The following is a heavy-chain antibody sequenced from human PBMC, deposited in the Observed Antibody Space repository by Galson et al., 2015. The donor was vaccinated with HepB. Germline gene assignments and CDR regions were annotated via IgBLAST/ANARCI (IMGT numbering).Heavy chain of an antibody. CDR3: AREGLSGSGSLKGMDV. CDR1: GYTFSSYA. D-gene: IGHD3-10*01. Sequence: SCKASGYTFSSYAMHWVRQAPGKGLEWVAVISYDGSNKYYADSVRGRFTISRDNSKNTLYLQMNSLRAEDTAVYYCAREGLSGSGSLKGMDVWGQGTTVTVSS. J-gene: IGHJ6*02. V-gene: IGHV3-30*04. CDR2: ISYDGSNK.